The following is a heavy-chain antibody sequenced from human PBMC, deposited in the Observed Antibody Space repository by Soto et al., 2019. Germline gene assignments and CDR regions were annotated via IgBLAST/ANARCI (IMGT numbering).Heavy chain of an antibody. CDR2: INPNSGAT. CDR1: GYTFTGYF. J-gene: IGHJ5*02. CDR3: ADLPPNPAWFDP. Sequence: ASVKVSCKASGYTFTGYFMHWPRHAPGQGLEWMGRINPNSGATNYARKFHDRATMTRDTSISTAYMELSSRRSDNTTRYYCADLPPNPAWFDPWGQGTLVTAPQ. V-gene: IGHV1-2*06. D-gene: IGHD2-2*01.